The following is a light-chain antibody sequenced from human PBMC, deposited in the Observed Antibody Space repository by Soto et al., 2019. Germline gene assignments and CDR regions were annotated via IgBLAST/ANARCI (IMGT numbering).Light chain of an antibody. CDR3: SSYTTSDTWV. Sequence: QSVLTQPASVSGSPGQSSTISCTGTSSDIGAYNHVSWYQQYPGKAPTLMIYEVTNRPSGVSSRFSGSKSGNTAFLTISGLQAEDESDYCCSSYTTSDTWVFGGGTKVTVL. V-gene: IGLV2-14*01. CDR1: SSDIGAYNH. J-gene: IGLJ3*02. CDR2: EVT.